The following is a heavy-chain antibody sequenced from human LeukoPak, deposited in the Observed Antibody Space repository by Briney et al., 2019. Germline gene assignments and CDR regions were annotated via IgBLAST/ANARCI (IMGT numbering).Heavy chain of an antibody. CDR2: IYSSGST. V-gene: IGHV4-4*09. Sequence: SETLSLTCTVSGGSISNNYWSWIRQPPGEGLEWIGYIYSSGSTNYNPSLKSRVTISLDTSKNQFSLELSSVTAADTAVYYCARRVPAAIKGAFDIWGQGTMVTVTS. CDR1: GGSISNNY. J-gene: IGHJ3*02. CDR3: ARRVPAAIKGAFDI. D-gene: IGHD2-2*02.